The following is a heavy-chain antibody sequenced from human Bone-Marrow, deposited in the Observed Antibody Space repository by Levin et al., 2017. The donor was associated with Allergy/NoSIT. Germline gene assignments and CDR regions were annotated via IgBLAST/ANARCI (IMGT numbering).Heavy chain of an antibody. D-gene: IGHD2-15*01. J-gene: IGHJ3*01. CDR1: GFTFSSYA. Sequence: GGSLRLSCAASGFTFSSYAMSWVRQAPGKGLEWVSAISGSGGSTYYADSVKGRFTISRDNSKNTLYLQMNSLRAEDTAVYYCATGYCSGGSCYPQFWGQGTMVTVSS. V-gene: IGHV3-23*01. CDR3: ATGYCSGGSCYPQF. CDR2: ISGSGGST.